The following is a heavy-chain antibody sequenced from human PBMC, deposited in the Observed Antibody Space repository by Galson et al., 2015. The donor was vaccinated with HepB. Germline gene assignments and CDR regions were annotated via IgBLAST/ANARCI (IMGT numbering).Heavy chain of an antibody. Sequence: LTCSVSGGSIRSGGYYWSWIRQHPGKGLEGIGFIYYSGSTYYNPSLKSRVTISMDTSKNKFSLKLSSVTAADTAVYYCARARITIFGVVTIFDYCGQGTLVSVSS. CDR3: ARARITIFGVVTIFDY. J-gene: IGHJ4*02. D-gene: IGHD3-3*01. V-gene: IGHV4-31*03. CDR1: GGSIRSGGYY. CDR2: IYYSGST.